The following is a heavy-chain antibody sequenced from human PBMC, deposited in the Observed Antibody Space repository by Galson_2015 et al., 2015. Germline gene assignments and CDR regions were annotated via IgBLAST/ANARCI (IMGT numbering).Heavy chain of an antibody. CDR1: GGPISSGGYY. V-gene: IGHV4-31*03. CDR2: IYYSGST. D-gene: IGHD3-3*01. J-gene: IGHJ4*02. Sequence: TLSLTCTVSGGPISSGGYYWSWIRQHPGKGLEWIGYIYYSGSTYYNPSLKSRVTISVDTSKNQFSLKLSSVTAADTAVYYCAREANTIFGVVYYFDYWGQGTLVTVSS. CDR3: AREANTIFGVVYYFDY.